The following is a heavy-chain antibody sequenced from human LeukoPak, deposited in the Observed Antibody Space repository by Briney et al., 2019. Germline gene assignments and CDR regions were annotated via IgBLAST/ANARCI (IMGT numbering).Heavy chain of an antibody. Sequence: GGSLRLSCAMSGITFSNYAMHWVRQTPAKGLEWVSFIRSDGSDVSYADSVKGRFTISRDNSKNALYLQMNSLRAEDTAVYYCAKDGLTYGSGSYFDYWGQGALVAVSS. V-gene: IGHV3-30*02. D-gene: IGHD3-10*01. CDR2: IRSDGSDV. J-gene: IGHJ4*02. CDR3: AKDGLTYGSGSYFDY. CDR1: GITFSNYA.